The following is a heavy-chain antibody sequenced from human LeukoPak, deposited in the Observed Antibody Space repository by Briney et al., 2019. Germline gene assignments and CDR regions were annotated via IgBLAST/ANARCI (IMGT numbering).Heavy chain of an antibody. CDR2: IKQDGSEK. CDR3: ARDLYGDYAFDY. V-gene: IGHV3-7*01. CDR1: GFTFSSYW. D-gene: IGHD4-17*01. J-gene: IGHJ4*02. Sequence: GGSLRLSCAASGFTFSSYWMSWVRQAPGKGLEWVANIKQDGSEKYYVDSVKGRFTISGDNAKNSLYLQMNSLRDEDTAVYYCARDLYGDYAFDYWGQGTLVTVSS.